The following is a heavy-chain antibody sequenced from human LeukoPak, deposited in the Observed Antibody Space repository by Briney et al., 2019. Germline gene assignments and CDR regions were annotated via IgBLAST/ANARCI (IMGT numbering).Heavy chain of an antibody. Sequence: GGSLRLSCAASGFTFSSYGMHWVRQAPGKGLEWVAVIWYDGSNKYYADSVKGRFTISRDNSKNTLYLQMNSPRAEDTAVYYCARGNYDILTGYGLSFFDYWGQGTLVTVSS. V-gene: IGHV3-33*01. CDR3: ARGNYDILTGYGLSFFDY. CDR1: GFTFSSYG. CDR2: IWYDGSNK. D-gene: IGHD3-9*01. J-gene: IGHJ4*02.